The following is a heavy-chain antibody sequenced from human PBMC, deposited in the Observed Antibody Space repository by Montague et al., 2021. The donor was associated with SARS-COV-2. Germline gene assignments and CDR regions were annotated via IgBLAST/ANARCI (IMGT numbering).Heavy chain of an antibody. CDR3: TRDANGDHWWFDS. V-gene: IGHV3-23*05. J-gene: IGHJ5*01. CDR1: GFSLRTFG. CDR2: IWTTGTTI. Sequence: SLRLSCAASGFSLRTFGMTWVRQAPGKGLEWVSSIWTTGTTIWYADSVKGRFTISRDTSENTLYLQMNSLRVEDTAMYFCTRDANGDHWWFDSWGQGTQVTVTS. D-gene: IGHD7-27*01.